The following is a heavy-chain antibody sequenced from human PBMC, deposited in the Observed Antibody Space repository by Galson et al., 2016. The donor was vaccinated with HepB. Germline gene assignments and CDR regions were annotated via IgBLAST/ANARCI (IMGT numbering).Heavy chain of an antibody. CDR1: GYTFSGYS. V-gene: IGHV3-21*04. J-gene: IGHJ4*02. D-gene: IGHD3-3*01. CDR3: ARALRDFWGGYYTRGFDY. CDR2: INPSSRYI. Sequence: SLRLSCAASGYTFSGYSGNWVRQAPGKGLEWISYINPSSRYIYYTASVKGRFTISRDNAKNSLYLQMNSLRGEDTAVYYCARALRDFWGGYYTRGFDYWGLGTLVTVSS.